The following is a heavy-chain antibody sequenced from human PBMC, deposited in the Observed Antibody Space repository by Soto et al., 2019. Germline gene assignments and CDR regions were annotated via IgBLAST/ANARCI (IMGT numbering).Heavy chain of an antibody. D-gene: IGHD2-21*02. CDR3: ARWAVVTSYYYYGMDV. V-gene: IGHV1-69*12. CDR2: IIPIFGTA. Sequence: QVQLVQSGAEVKKPGSSVKVSCKASGGTFSSYAISWVRQAPGQGLEWMGGIIPIFGTANYAQKFQGRVTITADESTSTAYMDLRSLRSEDTAVYYCARWAVVTSYYYYGMDVWGQGTTVTVSS. CDR1: GGTFSSYA. J-gene: IGHJ6*02.